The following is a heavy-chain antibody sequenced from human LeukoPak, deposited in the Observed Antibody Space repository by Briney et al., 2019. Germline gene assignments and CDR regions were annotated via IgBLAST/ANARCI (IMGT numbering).Heavy chain of an antibody. V-gene: IGHV3-23*01. CDR1: GFTFSSYA. CDR3: AKDTASSGWYP. J-gene: IGHJ5*02. D-gene: IGHD6-19*01. Sequence: GGSLRLSCAASGFTFSSYAMSWVRQAPGKGLEWVSAISGSGGSTYYADSVKGRFTISRDNSKNMLYLQMNSLRAEDTAVYYCAKDTASSGWYPWGQGTLVTVSS. CDR2: ISGSGGST.